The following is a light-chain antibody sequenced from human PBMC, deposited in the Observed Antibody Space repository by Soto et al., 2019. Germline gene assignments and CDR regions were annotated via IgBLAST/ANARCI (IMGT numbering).Light chain of an antibody. Sequence: EIVLTQSPGTLPLSPGERATLSCRASQSVSSNFLAWYQQKPGQAPRLLISGASNRATGVPARFSGSRSGTEFTLTSSSLQSEDFAVYYCQQYNNWPRTFGQGTKVDIK. CDR3: QQYNNWPRT. V-gene: IGKV3-15*01. J-gene: IGKJ1*01. CDR2: GAS. CDR1: QSVSSN.